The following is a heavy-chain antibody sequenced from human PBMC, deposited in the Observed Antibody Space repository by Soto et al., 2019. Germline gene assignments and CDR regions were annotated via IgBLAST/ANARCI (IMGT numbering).Heavy chain of an antibody. CDR1: VFTFSSYA. CDR3: AKDGADVLRFLEWSRNWFDP. CDR2: ISGSGGST. J-gene: IGHJ5*02. V-gene: IGHV3-23*01. D-gene: IGHD3-3*01. Sequence: GWSLRLSCASSVFTFSSYAMSWVRQAPGKGLEWVSAISGSGGSTCYADSVKGRFTISRDNSKNTLYLQMNSLRAEDTAVYYCAKDGADVLRFLEWSRNWFDPWGQGTLVTVSS.